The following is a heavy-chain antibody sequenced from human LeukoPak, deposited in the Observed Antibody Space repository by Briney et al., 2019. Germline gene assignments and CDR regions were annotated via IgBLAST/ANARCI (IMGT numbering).Heavy chain of an antibody. CDR3: ARDDSSRDDSGGYHY. J-gene: IGHJ4*02. Sequence: PSETLSLTCTVSGDSINSYHWSWIRQPAGKGLEWIGRMSRSTNYNPSLRSRVAISMDNSKNQFSLKLKSVTAADTAVYYCARDDSSRDDSGGYHYWGQGTLVTISS. CDR2: MSRST. V-gene: IGHV4-4*07. D-gene: IGHD3-22*01. CDR1: GDSINSYH.